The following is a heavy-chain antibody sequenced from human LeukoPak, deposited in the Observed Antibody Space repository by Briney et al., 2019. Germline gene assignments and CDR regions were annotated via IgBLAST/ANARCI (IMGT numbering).Heavy chain of an antibody. CDR1: GFTFSDYY. CDR2: ISDSSSYT. V-gene: IGHV3-11*03. Sequence: GGSLRLSCAASGFTFSDYYMSWIRQAPGKGLEWVSYISDSSSYTDYADSVKGRFTISRDNSKNSLYLQMNSLRAEDTAVYYCARRCTGYGNLDYWGQGTLVTVSS. CDR3: ARRCTGYGNLDY. D-gene: IGHD2-8*02. J-gene: IGHJ4*02.